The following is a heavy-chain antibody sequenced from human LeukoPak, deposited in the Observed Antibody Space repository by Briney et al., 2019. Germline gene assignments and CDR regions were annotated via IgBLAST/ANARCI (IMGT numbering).Heavy chain of an antibody. CDR2: IYSGGST. Sequence: GGSLRLSCAASGFTFSSYAMSWVRQAPGKGLEWVSVIYSGGSTYYADSVKGRFTISRDNSKNTLYLQMNSLRAEDTALYYCAKALLFDWLLYDWGQGTLVTVSS. CDR1: GFTFSSYA. CDR3: AKALLFDWLLYD. V-gene: IGHV3-23*03. D-gene: IGHD3-9*01. J-gene: IGHJ4*02.